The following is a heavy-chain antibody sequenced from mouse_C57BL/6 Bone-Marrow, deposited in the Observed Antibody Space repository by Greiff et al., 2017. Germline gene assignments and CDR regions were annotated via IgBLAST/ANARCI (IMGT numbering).Heavy chain of an antibody. CDR3: ARGGGLRPDY. Sequence: VQLQQPGAELVMPGASVKLSCKASGYTFTSYWMHWVKQRPGQGLEWIGEIDPSDSYTNYNQKFKGKSTLTVDKSSSTAYMQISSLTSEDSAVYYCARGGGLRPDYWGQGTTLTVSS. V-gene: IGHV1-69*01. CDR2: IDPSDSYT. D-gene: IGHD2-4*01. CDR1: GYTFTSYW. J-gene: IGHJ2*01.